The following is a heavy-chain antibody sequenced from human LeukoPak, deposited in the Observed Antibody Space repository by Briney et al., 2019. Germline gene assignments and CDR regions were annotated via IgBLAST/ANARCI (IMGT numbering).Heavy chain of an antibody. V-gene: IGHV3-11*01. CDR2: ISNSGTTI. J-gene: IGHJ4*02. Sequence: GGSLRLSCAASGFTFSDYYMNWIRQAPRKGLEWVSYISNSGTTIYYADSAKGRFTVSRDNAKNSLYLQMNSLRAEDTAVYYCARDSRYDYGDPCFDYWGQGTLVTVSS. CDR1: GFTFSDYY. D-gene: IGHD4-17*01. CDR3: ARDSRYDYGDPCFDY.